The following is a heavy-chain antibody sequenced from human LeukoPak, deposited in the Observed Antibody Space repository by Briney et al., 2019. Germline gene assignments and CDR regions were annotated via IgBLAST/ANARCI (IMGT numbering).Heavy chain of an antibody. Sequence: SETLSLTCTVSGGSISSYYWSWIRQPPGKGLEWIGYIYYSGSTNYNPSLKSRVTISVDTSKNQFSLKLSSVTAADTAVYYCARHRSYYGSGSPGGYNWFDPWGQGTLVTVSS. CDR2: IYYSGST. CDR1: GGSISSYY. CDR3: ARHRSYYGSGSPGGYNWFDP. D-gene: IGHD3-10*01. V-gene: IGHV4-59*08. J-gene: IGHJ5*02.